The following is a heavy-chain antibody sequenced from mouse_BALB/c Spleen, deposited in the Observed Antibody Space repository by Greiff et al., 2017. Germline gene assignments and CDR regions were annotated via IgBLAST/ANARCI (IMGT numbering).Heavy chain of an antibody. CDR1: GFNIKDTY. Sequence: EVQLQQSGAELVKPGASVKLSCTASGFNIKDTYMHWVKQRPEQGLEWIGRIDPANGNTKYDPKFQGKATITADTSSNTAYLQLSSLTSEDTAVYYCAREGDWDDYYAMDYWGQGTSVTVSS. D-gene: IGHD4-1*01. CDR2: IDPANGNT. V-gene: IGHV14-3*02. CDR3: AREGDWDDYYAMDY. J-gene: IGHJ4*01.